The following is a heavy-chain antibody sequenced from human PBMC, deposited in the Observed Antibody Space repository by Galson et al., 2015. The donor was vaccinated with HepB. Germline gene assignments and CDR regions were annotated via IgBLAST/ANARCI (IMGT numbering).Heavy chain of an antibody. CDR3: ARDWYYYDSSGPKHPFDY. D-gene: IGHD3-22*01. CDR2: ISAYNGNT. CDR1: GYTFTSYG. J-gene: IGHJ4*02. Sequence: SVKVSCKASGYTFTSYGISWVRQAPGQGLEWMGWISAYNGNTDYAQKLQGRVTMTTDTSTSTAYMELRSLRSDDTAVYYCARDWYYYDSSGPKHPFDYWGQGTLVTVSS. V-gene: IGHV1-18*04.